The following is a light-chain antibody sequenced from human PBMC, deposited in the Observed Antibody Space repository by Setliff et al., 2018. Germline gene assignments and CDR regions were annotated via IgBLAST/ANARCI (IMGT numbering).Light chain of an antibody. CDR1: NIGSRS. CDR2: DNT. Sequence: SYELTQPPSVSVAPGKTARIIRGGDNIGSRSVHWYQQRPGQAPVLVVHDNTDRPSGIPDRFSGSNSGNTATLTINRVEGGDEADYYCQVWDSNSDHRGVFGTGTKVTVL. CDR3: QVWDSNSDHRGV. V-gene: IGLV3-21*03. J-gene: IGLJ1*01.